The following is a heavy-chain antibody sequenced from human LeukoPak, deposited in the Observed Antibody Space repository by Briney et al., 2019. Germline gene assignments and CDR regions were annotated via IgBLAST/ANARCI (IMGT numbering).Heavy chain of an antibody. CDR1: GFTFSSYS. J-gene: IGHJ4*02. D-gene: IGHD3-10*01. CDR3: ARVRGDYYGSGSYYTFDY. V-gene: IGHV3-21*01. CDR2: ISSSSSYI. Sequence: GGSLRLSCAASGFTFSSYSMNWVRQAPGKGLEWVSSISSSSSYIYYADSVKGRFTISRDNAKNSLYQQMNSLRAEDTAVYYCARVRGDYYGSGSYYTFDYWGQGTLVTVSS.